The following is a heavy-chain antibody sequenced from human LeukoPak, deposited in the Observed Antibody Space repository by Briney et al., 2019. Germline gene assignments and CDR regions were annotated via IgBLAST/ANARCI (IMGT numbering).Heavy chain of an antibody. V-gene: IGHV3-23*01. Sequence: GGSLRLSCAASGFTFSIYAMSWVRQAPGKGLEWVSTLSGSGDSTYYADSVKGRFTISRDNSKNTLYLQMNSLRAEDTAVYYCAKVLSLRRFDWVFYIDHWGQGTLVTVSS. J-gene: IGHJ4*02. CDR3: AKVLSLRRFDWVFYIDH. CDR2: LSGSGDST. D-gene: IGHD3-9*01. CDR1: GFTFSIYA.